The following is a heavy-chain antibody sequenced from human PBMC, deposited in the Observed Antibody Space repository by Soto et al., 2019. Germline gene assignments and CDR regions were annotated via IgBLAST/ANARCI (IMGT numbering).Heavy chain of an antibody. V-gene: IGHV3-33*01. CDR3: ARAGSDIVVVPAATSGFDY. D-gene: IGHD2-2*01. J-gene: IGHJ4*02. CDR2: IWYDGSNK. Sequence: GGSPRLSCAASGFTFSSYGMHWVRQAPGKGLEWVAVIWYDGSNKYYADSVKGRFTISRDNSKNRLYLQMNSLRAEDTAVYYCARAGSDIVVVPAATSGFDYWGQGTLVTVSS. CDR1: GFTFSSYG.